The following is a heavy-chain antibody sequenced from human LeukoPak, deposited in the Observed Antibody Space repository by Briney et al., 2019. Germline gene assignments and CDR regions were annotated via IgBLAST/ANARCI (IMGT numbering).Heavy chain of an antibody. CDR1: GYSFTGYW. CDR2: IYPGDSDT. CDR3: ARELGYCSSTSCYGFDP. Sequence: GESLKISCKGSGYSFTGYWIGWVRQMPGKGLEWMGIIYPGDSDTRYSPSFQGQVTISADKSISTAYLQWSSLQASDTAMYYCARELGYCSSTSCYGFDPWGQGTLVTVSS. V-gene: IGHV5-51*01. D-gene: IGHD2-2*01. J-gene: IGHJ5*02.